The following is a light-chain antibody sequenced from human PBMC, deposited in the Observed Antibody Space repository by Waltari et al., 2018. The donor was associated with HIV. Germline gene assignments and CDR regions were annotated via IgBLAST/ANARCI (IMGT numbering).Light chain of an antibody. Sequence: QVVLTQSPSASASLGASVKLTCTLSSGHSNYAIAWHQLQPGKGPRYLMKLNRDGSHTKGDGIPVRFSGSSSGADLSLTISGLQSEDEADYYWQTWGTGIRVFGGGTKLTVL. J-gene: IGLJ3*02. CDR1: SGHSNYA. CDR3: QTWGTGIRV. V-gene: IGLV4-69*01. CDR2: LNRDGSH.